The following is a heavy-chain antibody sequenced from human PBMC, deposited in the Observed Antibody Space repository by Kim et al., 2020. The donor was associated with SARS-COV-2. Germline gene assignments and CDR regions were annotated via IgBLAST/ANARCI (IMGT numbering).Heavy chain of an antibody. CDR1: GGSFSGYY. D-gene: IGHD3-3*01. J-gene: IGHJ3*02. CDR3: ARVAYDFWSGYSDGSDDAFDI. V-gene: IGHV4-34*01. Sequence: SETLSLTCAVYGGSFSGYYWSWIRQPPGKGLEWIGEINHSGSTNYNPSLKSRVTISVDTSKNQFSLKLSSVTAADTAVYYCARVAYDFWSGYSDGSDDAFDIWGQGTMVTVSS. CDR2: INHSGST.